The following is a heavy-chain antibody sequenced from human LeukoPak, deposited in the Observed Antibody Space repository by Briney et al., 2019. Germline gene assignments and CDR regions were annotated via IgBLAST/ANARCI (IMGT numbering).Heavy chain of an antibody. CDR2: IKQDGSEK. CDR3: ARDQTEYCSGGSCPRYYYGMDV. D-gene: IGHD2-15*01. Sequence: GGSLRLSCAASGFTFSSYWMSWVRQAPGKGLEWVANIKQDGSEKYYVDSVKGRFTISRDNAKNSLYLQMNSLRAEDTAVYYCARDQTEYCSGGSCPRYYYGMDVWGQGTTVTVSS. J-gene: IGHJ6*02. V-gene: IGHV3-7*01. CDR1: GFTFSSYW.